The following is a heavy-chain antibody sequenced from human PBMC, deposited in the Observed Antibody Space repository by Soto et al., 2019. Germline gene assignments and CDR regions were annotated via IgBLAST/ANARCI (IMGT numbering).Heavy chain of an antibody. D-gene: IGHD5-12*01. CDR1: GGSFSGYY. CDR2: INHSGST. J-gene: IGHJ4*02. V-gene: IGHV4-34*01. Sequence: SETLSLTCAVYGGSFSGYYWSWIRQPPGKGLEWIGEINHSGSTNYNPSLKSRVTISVDTSKNQFSLKLSSVTAADTAVYYCARAIRDGYNYTRLFDYWGQGTLVTVSS. CDR3: ARAIRDGYNYTRLFDY.